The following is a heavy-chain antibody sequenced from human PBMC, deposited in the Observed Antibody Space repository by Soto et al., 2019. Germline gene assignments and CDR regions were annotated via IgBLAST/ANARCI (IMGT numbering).Heavy chain of an antibody. J-gene: IGHJ4*02. Sequence: SETLSLTCTVSGGSISSYYWSWIRQPPGKGLEWIGYIYYSGITNYNPSLKSRVTISVDTSKNQFSLQLTSVTAADTAVYYCARTNWNYLSIHSWGQGTLVTVSS. CDR2: IYYSGIT. CDR3: ARTNWNYLSIHS. CDR1: GGSISSYY. D-gene: IGHD1-1*01. V-gene: IGHV4-59*08.